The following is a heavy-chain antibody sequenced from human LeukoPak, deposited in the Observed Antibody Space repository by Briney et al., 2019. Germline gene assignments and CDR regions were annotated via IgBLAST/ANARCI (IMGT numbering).Heavy chain of an antibody. Sequence: SETLSLTCTVSGGSVTSYYWSWIRQPPGKGLEWIGYIYTAGSTNYNPSLKSRVSISVDTSKNQFSLKLSSVTAADTAVYYCARVGYSSGWSSFDYWGQGTLVTVSS. CDR2: IYTAGST. J-gene: IGHJ4*02. CDR3: ARVGYSSGWSSFDY. V-gene: IGHV4-4*08. CDR1: GGSVTSYY. D-gene: IGHD6-19*01.